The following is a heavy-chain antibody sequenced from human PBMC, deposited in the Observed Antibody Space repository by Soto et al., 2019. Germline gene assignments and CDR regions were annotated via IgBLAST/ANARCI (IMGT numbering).Heavy chain of an antibody. CDR1: GDSVSSNSAA. J-gene: IGHJ5*02. CDR3: ARDEGYSSSWYNWFDP. Sequence: KQSQTLSLTCAISGDSVSSNSAAWNWIRQSPSRGLEWLGRTYYRSKWYNDYAVSVKSRITINPDTSKNQFSLQLNSVTPEDTAVYYCARDEGYSSSWYNWFDPWGQGTLVTVSS. CDR2: TYYRSKWYN. V-gene: IGHV6-1*01. D-gene: IGHD6-13*01.